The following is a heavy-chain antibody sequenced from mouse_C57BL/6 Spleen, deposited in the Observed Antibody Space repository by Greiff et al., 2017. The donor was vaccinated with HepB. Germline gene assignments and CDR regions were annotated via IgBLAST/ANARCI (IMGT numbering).Heavy chain of an antibody. J-gene: IGHJ4*01. CDR2: IRNKANGYTT. Sequence: EVKLMESGGGLVQPGGSLSLSCAASGFTFTDYYMSWVRQPPGKALEWLGFIRNKANGYTTEYSASVKGRFTISRDNSQSILYLQMNALRAEDSATYYCARRNDGAMDYWGQGTSVTVSS. V-gene: IGHV7-3*01. CDR3: ARRNDGAMDY. CDR1: GFTFTDYY. D-gene: IGHD2-1*01.